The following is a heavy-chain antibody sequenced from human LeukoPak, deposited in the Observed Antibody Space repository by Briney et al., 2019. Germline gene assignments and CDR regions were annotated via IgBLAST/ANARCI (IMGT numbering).Heavy chain of an antibody. CDR3: ARDVYVLRYFDWLLDN. Sequence: SVKVSCRASGVTFSIYAISWVRQAPGQGLEWMGRIIPILCIANYAQKFQGRVTITADKSTSTAYMELRSLRSDDTAVYYCARDVYVLRYFDWLLDNWGQGTLVTVSS. CDR2: IIPILCIA. J-gene: IGHJ4*02. V-gene: IGHV1-69*04. CDR1: GVTFSIYA. D-gene: IGHD3-9*01.